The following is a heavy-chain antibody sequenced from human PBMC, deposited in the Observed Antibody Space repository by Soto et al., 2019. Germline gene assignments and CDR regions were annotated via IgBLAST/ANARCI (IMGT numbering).Heavy chain of an antibody. CDR1: GGSISSSSYY. J-gene: IGHJ6*02. CDR3: ASGNQLLSSYYGMDV. CDR2: IYYSGST. Sequence: SETLSLTCTVSGGSISSSSYYWGWIRQPPGKGLEWIGSIYYSGSTYYNPSLKSRVTISVDTSKNQFSLKLSSVTAADTAVYYCASGNQLLSSYYGMDVWGQGTTVTVSS. D-gene: IGHD2-2*01. V-gene: IGHV4-39*01.